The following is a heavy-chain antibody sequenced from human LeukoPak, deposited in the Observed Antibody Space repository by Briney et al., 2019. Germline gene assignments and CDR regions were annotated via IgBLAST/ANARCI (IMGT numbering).Heavy chain of an antibody. CDR3: ARDNGSGSSGWFDP. Sequence: ASVKVSCKASRYTFTSYYMHWVRQAPGQGLECMGIVNPSGGSTSYAQKFQGRVTMTRDMSTSTVYMELSSLRSEDTAVYYCARDNGSGSSGWFDPWGQGTLVTVSS. CDR1: RYTFTSYY. CDR2: VNPSGGST. J-gene: IGHJ5*02. V-gene: IGHV1-46*01. D-gene: IGHD3-10*01.